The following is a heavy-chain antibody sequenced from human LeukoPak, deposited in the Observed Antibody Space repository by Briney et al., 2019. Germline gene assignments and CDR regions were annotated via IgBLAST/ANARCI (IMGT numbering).Heavy chain of an antibody. D-gene: IGHD3-3*01. CDR3: TTDPKDVTIFGVVIHMDV. Sequence: GGSLRLSCAASGFTFSNAWMTWVRQAPGKGLEWVGRIRSNADGGTTDYVAPVKGRFTISRDDSKNTLYLQMSRLKTEDTGVYYCTTDPKDVTIFGVVIHMDVWGKGTTVTVSS. CDR2: IRSNADGGTT. V-gene: IGHV3-15*01. J-gene: IGHJ6*03. CDR1: GFTFSNAW.